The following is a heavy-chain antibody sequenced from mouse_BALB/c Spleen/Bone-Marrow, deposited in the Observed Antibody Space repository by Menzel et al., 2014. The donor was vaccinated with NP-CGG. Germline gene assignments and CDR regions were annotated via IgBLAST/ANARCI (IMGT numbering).Heavy chain of an antibody. J-gene: IGHJ4*01. D-gene: IGHD4-1*01. CDR2: IDPANGNT. Sequence: EVQLQQSGAELVKPGASVKLSCTASGFNIKDTYMHWVKQRPEQGLEWIGRIDPANGNTKYDPKFQGKATITADTSSNTAYLQLSNLTSEDTAVYYCARWEYYAMDYWGRGTSVTVSS. V-gene: IGHV14-3*02. CDR3: ARWEYYAMDY. CDR1: GFNIKDTY.